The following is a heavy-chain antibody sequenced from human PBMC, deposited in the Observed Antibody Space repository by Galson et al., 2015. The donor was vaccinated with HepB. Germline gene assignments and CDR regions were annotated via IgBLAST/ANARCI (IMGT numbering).Heavy chain of an antibody. CDR2: IGSKTYGATT. CDR3: TRGDNYGGKLVNAFDL. CDR1: GFTIGDYA. D-gene: IGHD4-23*01. J-gene: IGHJ3*01. Sequence: SLRLSCAASGFTIGDYATTWFRQAPGKGLEWVGFIGSKTYGATTQYAASVKGRCTISRDDSKNIAYLQMKSLKTGDTALYYCTRGDNYGGKLVNAFDLWGQGTMVTVSS. V-gene: IGHV3-49*03.